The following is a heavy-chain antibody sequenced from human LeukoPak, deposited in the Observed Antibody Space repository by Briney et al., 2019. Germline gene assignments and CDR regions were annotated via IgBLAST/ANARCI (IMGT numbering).Heavy chain of an antibody. CDR1: GFIFNSYW. CDR2: TKQDGSEK. V-gene: IGHV3-7*01. J-gene: IGHJ4*02. D-gene: IGHD6-19*01. CDR3: ARGPPYSSGWYPFDC. Sequence: GGSLRLSCAGSGFIFNSYWMSWVRQAPGKGLEWVANTKQDGSEKYYLDSVKGRFTISRDNAKNSLYLQMNTLRPEDTAVYYCARGPPYSSGWYPFDCWGQGTLVTVSS.